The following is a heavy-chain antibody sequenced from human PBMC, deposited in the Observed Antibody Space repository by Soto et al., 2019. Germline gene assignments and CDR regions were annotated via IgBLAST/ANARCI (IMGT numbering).Heavy chain of an antibody. J-gene: IGHJ5*02. D-gene: IGHD3-22*01. V-gene: IGHV5-10-1*01. CDR3: ARLGFGYYDSSGNWFDP. CDR2: IDPSDSYT. Sequence: PGESLKISCKGSGYSFTSYWISWVRQMPGKGLEWMGRIDPSDSYTNYSPSFQGHVTISADKSISTAYLQWSSLKASDTAMYYCARLGFGYYDSSGNWFDPWGQGTLVTVSS. CDR1: GYSFTSYW.